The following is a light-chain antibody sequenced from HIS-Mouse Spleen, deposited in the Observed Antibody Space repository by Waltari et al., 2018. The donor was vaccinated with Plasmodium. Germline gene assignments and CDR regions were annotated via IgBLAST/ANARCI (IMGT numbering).Light chain of an antibody. Sequence: QSALTQPRSVSGSPGQSVTISCTGTSSDVGGYNYVSWYQQHPGTPPKLMIYDVSKRPSGVPDRFSGSKSGNTASLTISGLQAEDEADYYCCSYAGSYTLVFGGGTKLTVL. CDR3: CSYAGSYTLV. V-gene: IGLV2-11*01. CDR1: SSDVGGYNY. CDR2: DVS. J-gene: IGLJ2*01.